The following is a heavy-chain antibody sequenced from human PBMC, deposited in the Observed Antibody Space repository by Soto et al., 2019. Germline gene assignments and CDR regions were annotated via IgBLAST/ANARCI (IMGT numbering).Heavy chain of an antibody. D-gene: IGHD4-17*01. Sequence: SETLSLTCAVSGGSISSSNWWSWVRQPPGKGLEWIGEIYHSGSTNYNPSLKSRVIISVDKSKNQFSLKLSSVTAADMAVYYCARGTTVVTDLYYFDYWGQGTLVTVSS. CDR3: ARGTTVVTDLYYFDY. V-gene: IGHV4-4*02. CDR2: IYHSGST. CDR1: GGSISSSNW. J-gene: IGHJ4*02.